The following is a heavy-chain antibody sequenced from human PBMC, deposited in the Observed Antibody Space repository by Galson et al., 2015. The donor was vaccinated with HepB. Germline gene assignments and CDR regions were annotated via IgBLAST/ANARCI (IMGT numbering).Heavy chain of an antibody. CDR3: ARGPIKNSSGYPFDY. V-gene: IGHV1-46*01. CDR1: GYTLTSYY. CDR2: INPSGGST. Sequence: SVQVYCKASGYTLTSYYMHWVRQAPGQGLEWMGIINPSGGSTSYAQKLQGRVTMTRDTSTSTVYMELSSLRSEDTAVYYCARGPIKNSSGYPFDYWGQGTLVTVSS. D-gene: IGHD3-22*01. J-gene: IGHJ4*02.